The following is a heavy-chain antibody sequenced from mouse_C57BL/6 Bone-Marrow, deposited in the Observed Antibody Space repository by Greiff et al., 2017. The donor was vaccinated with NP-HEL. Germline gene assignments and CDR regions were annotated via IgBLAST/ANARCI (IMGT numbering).Heavy chain of an antibody. CDR1: GYTFTSYD. V-gene: IGHV1-85*01. D-gene: IGHD1-1*01. CDR2: IYPRDGST. Sequence: VNLVESGPELVKPGASVKLSCKASGYTFTSYDINWVKQRPGQGLEWIGWIYPRDGSTKYNEKFKGKATLSVDTSSSTAYMELHSLTSEDSAVYFCARPYYPWFAYWGQGTLVTVSA. CDR3: ARPYYPWFAY. J-gene: IGHJ3*01.